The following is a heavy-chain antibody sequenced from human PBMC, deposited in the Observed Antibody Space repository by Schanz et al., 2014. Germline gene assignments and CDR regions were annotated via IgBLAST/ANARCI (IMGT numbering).Heavy chain of an antibody. CDR1: EYTFTRHY. J-gene: IGHJ6*02. CDR2: IHSTGGST. V-gene: IGHV1-46*01. Sequence: QVQWVQSGADVKKPGTAVKVSCKASEYTFTRHYMHWVRQAPGQGLEWMGIIHSTGGSTSHAEKFQCRVSMARDTSTSTVYMELSSLRSEDAAVYYCASALTTWGGMDVWGQGTTVTVSS. D-gene: IGHD4-4*01. CDR3: ASALTTWGGMDV.